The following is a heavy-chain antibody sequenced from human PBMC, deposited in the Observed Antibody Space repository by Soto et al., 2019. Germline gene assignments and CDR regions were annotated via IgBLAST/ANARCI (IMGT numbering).Heavy chain of an antibody. J-gene: IGHJ5*02. Sequence: PSETLSLTCTVSSGSISSGDYFWTWIRQQPGKGLEWIGYISSGGSTYYNPSLMSRLTISVDSSVNQFSLNLSSVTAADTAVYYCARGSFSSSSSWFDPWGQGTLVTSPQ. D-gene: IGHD6-6*01. CDR1: SGSISSGDYF. CDR2: ISSGGST. CDR3: ARGSFSSSSSWFDP. V-gene: IGHV4-31*03.